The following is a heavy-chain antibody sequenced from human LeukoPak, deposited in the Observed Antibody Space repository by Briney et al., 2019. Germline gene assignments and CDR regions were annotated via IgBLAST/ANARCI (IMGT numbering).Heavy chain of an antibody. CDR3: ARVTRGWNYDY. D-gene: IGHD1-7*01. CDR1: GGSISSYY. J-gene: IGHJ4*02. Sequence: SETLSLTCTVSGGSISSYYWSWIRQPPGKGLEWIGYIYYSGSTNYNPSLKSRVTISVDTSKNLFSLKLSSVTAADTAVYYCARVTRGWNYDYWGQGTLVTVSS. CDR2: IYYSGST. V-gene: IGHV4-59*01.